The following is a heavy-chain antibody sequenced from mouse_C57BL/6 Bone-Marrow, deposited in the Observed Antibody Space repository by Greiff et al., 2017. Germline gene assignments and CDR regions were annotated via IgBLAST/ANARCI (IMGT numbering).Heavy chain of an antibody. J-gene: IGHJ2*01. CDR1: GYTFTDYY. CDR2: INPNDGGT. V-gene: IGHV1-26*01. Sequence: EVQLQQSGPELVKPGASVKISCKASGYTFTDYYMNWVKQSHGKSLEWIGDINPNDGGTSYNQKFKGKATLTVDKSSSTAYMELRSLTSEDSAVYYCARAGYWGQGTTLTVSS. CDR3: ARAGY.